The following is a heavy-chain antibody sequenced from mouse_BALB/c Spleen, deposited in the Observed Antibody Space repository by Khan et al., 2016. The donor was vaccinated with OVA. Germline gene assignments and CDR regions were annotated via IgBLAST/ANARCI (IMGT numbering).Heavy chain of an antibody. Sequence: QVQLQQSGAELVRPGASVKLSCKPSGYIFTSYWIHWVKQRSGQGLEWIARIYPGTGSTYDNENLKGRATLTADKSSSTAYMQFSSLKSTDAAFYFCARGGYDSQAMDYWGQGTSVTVSS. D-gene: IGHD2-3*01. CDR1: GYIFTSYW. CDR3: ARGGYDSQAMDY. CDR2: IYPGTGST. V-gene: IGHV1S132*01. J-gene: IGHJ4*01.